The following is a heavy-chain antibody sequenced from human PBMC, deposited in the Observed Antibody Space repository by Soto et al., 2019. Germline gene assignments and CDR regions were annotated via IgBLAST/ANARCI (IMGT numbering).Heavy chain of an antibody. CDR3: ARIHSGSYLGGVTAFDI. Sequence: QVQLVQSGAEVKKPGSSVKVSCKASGGTFSSYAISWVRQAPGQGLEWMGGIIPIFGTANYAQKFQGRVTITADESTSTAYMELSSLRSEDTAVYSCARIHSGSYLGGVTAFDIWGQGTMVTVSS. V-gene: IGHV1-69*01. CDR1: GGTFSSYA. CDR2: IIPIFGTA. J-gene: IGHJ3*02. D-gene: IGHD1-26*01.